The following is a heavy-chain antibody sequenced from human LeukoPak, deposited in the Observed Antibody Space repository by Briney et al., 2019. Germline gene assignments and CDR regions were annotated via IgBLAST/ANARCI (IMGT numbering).Heavy chain of an antibody. D-gene: IGHD2-2*01. Sequence: GGSLGLSCAASGFTFISYEMNWVRQAPGKGLEWVSYISSSGTTIHYADSVKGRFTISRDKAKNSLYLQTNSLRAEDTAVYYCARALTTSWYYFDYWGQGTLVTVSS. CDR1: GFTFISYE. CDR2: ISSSGTTI. J-gene: IGHJ4*02. V-gene: IGHV3-48*03. CDR3: ARALTTSWYYFDY.